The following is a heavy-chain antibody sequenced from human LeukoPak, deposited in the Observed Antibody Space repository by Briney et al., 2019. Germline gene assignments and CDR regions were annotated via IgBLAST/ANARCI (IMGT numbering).Heavy chain of an antibody. CDR2: IYYSGST. D-gene: IGHD3-9*01. J-gene: IGHJ4*02. CDR3: ARSRGEYALLRYFDWLKGFDY. CDR1: GGSISSSSYY. V-gene: IGHV4-39*01. Sequence: SETLSLTCTVSGGSISSSSYYWGWIPQPPGKGLEWIGSIYYSGSTYYNPSLKSRVTISVDTSKNQFSLKLSSVTAADTAVYYCARSRGEYALLRYFDWLKGFDYWGQGTLVTVSS.